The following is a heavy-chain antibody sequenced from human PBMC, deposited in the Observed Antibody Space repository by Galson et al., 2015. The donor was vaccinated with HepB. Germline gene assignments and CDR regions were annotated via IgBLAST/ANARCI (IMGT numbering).Heavy chain of an antibody. CDR2: IIPIFGTA. CDR3: ASPYGSGSRDAFDI. J-gene: IGHJ3*02. D-gene: IGHD3-10*01. V-gene: IGHV1-69*13. CDR1: GGTFSSYA. Sequence: SVKVSCKASGGTFSSYAISWVRQAPGQGLEWMGGIIPIFGTANCAQKFQGRVTITADESTSTAYMELSSLRSEDTAVYYCASPYGSGSRDAFDIWGQGTMVTVSS.